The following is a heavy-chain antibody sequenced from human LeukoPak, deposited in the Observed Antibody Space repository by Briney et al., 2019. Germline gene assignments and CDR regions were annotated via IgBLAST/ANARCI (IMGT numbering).Heavy chain of an antibody. J-gene: IGHJ3*02. V-gene: IGHV3-48*01. D-gene: IGHD6-19*01. CDR1: GFTFSSYS. Sequence: GGSLRLSCAASGFTFSSYSMNWVRQAPGKGLEWVSYISSSSSTIYCADSVKGRFTISRDNAKNSLYLQMNSLRSEDTAVYYCARSSSGGDAFDIWGQGTMVTVSS. CDR2: ISSSSSTI. CDR3: ARSSSGGDAFDI.